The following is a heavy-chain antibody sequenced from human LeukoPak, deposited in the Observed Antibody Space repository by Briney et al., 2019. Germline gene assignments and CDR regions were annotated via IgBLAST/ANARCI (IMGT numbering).Heavy chain of an antibody. CDR3: ARGRSLTTSPDY. J-gene: IGHJ4*02. V-gene: IGHV1-18*01. Sequence: GASVNVSCKASGYTFTSYGISWVRQAPGQGLEWMGWISTYNDNTNYAQKLQGRVTMTTDTSTTTVYMELRSLRSDDTAVYYCARGRSLTTSPDYWGQGTLVTVSS. CDR2: ISTYNDNT. CDR1: GYTFTSYG. D-gene: IGHD6-6*01.